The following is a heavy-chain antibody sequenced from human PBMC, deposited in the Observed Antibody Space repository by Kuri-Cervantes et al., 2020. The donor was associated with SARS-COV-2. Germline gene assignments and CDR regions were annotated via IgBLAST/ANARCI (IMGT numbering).Heavy chain of an antibody. V-gene: IGHV1-46*01. CDR1: GYTLTELS. Sequence: ASVKVSCKVSGYTLTELSMHWVRQAPGQGLEWMGIINPSGGSTNYAQKFQGRVTMTRDTSTSTVYMELSSLRSEDTAVYYCARDYDSSGYYGGYFDYWGQGTLVTVSS. D-gene: IGHD3-22*01. CDR3: ARDYDSSGYYGGYFDY. CDR2: INPSGGST. J-gene: IGHJ4*02.